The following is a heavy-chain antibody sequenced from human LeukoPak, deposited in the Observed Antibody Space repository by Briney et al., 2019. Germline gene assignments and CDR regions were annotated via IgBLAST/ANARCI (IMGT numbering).Heavy chain of an antibody. V-gene: IGHV3-7*01. J-gene: IGHJ4*02. Sequence: GGSLRLSCAASGFTFSSYWMSWVRQAPGKGLEWVANIKKDGSEKYYVDSVKGRFTISRDNAKTSLYLQMNSLRAEDTAVYYCAKVLSRQYGSGSYPFDYWGQGTLVTVSS. CDR1: GFTFSSYW. D-gene: IGHD3-10*01. CDR2: IKKDGSEK. CDR3: AKVLSRQYGSGSYPFDY.